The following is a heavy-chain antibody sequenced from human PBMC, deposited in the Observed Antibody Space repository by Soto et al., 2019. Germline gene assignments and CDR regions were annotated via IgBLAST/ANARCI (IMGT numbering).Heavy chain of an antibody. J-gene: IGHJ2*01. CDR3: ARDGGEEIVVVPAAPRFDL. Sequence: QVQLVQSGAEVKKPGASVKVSCKAPGYTFTSYYMHWVRQAPGQGLEWMGIINPSGGSTSYAQKFHCRVTMTRDTSTSTVYLERGSLRSEDTAVYYCARDGGEEIVVVPAAPRFDLWGRGTLVTVSS. V-gene: IGHV1-46*01. CDR1: GYTFTSYY. CDR2: INPSGGST. D-gene: IGHD2-2*01.